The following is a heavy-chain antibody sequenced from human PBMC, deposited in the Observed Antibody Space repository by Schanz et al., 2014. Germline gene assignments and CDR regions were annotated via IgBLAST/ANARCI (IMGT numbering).Heavy chain of an antibody. CDR2: ISGRSSHI. Sequence: EVLLVESGGGLVKPGGSLRLSCEASGFTFITYTMNWVRQAPGKGLEWVSSISGRSSHIYYADSVKGRFSISRDNAKNSLYLQLNSLRAEDTAIYYCAKLSSSGRLAGYFDYWGQGALVTVSS. D-gene: IGHD6-19*01. J-gene: IGHJ4*02. CDR3: AKLSSSGRLAGYFDY. V-gene: IGHV3-21*02. CDR1: GFTFITYT.